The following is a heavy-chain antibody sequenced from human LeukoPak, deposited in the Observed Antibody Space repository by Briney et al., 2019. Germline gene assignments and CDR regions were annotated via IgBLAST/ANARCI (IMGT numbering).Heavy chain of an antibody. CDR3: ARDKVVGATYFDY. Sequence: GSLRLSCAASGFTFSDYYMSWIRQAPGKGLEWVSYISSSGSTIYYADSVKGRFTISRDNAKNSLYLQMNSLRAEDTAVYYCARDKVVGATYFDYWGQGTLVTVSS. D-gene: IGHD1-26*01. CDR2: ISSSGSTI. CDR1: GFTFSDYY. J-gene: IGHJ4*02. V-gene: IGHV3-11*04.